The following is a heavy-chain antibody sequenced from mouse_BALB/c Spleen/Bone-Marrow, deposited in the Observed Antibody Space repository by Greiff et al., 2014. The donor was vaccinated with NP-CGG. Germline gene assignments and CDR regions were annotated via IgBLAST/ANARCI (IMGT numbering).Heavy chain of an antibody. J-gene: IGHJ4*01. V-gene: IGHV2-6-5*01. D-gene: IGHD1-1*01. CDR1: GFSLTDYG. Sequence: VKLEESGPGLVAPSQSLSITCTVSGFSLTDYGVRWISQPPGKGLEWMGVIWGGGIAHYNSALKSRLSISKDNSKSQVFLKMNNLQTEDTAMSDCAKHTLRYYAMDYWGQGTSVTVSS. CDR2: IWGGGIA. CDR3: AKHTLRYYAMDY.